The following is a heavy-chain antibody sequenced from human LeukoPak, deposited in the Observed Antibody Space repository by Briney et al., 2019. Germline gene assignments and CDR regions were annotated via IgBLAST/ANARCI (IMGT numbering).Heavy chain of an antibody. CDR3: ARDSITADNSLDY. Sequence: PGGSLRLSCAASGFSFSTYGMHWVRQAPGKGLEWVAVIGKDGRNKNNADAVRGRFTIPRDNSKNTLYLQMDSLRAEDTAVYYCARDSITADNSLDYWGRGTLVTVSS. D-gene: IGHD7-27*01. CDR2: IGKDGRNK. CDR1: GFSFSTYG. V-gene: IGHV3-33*08. J-gene: IGHJ4*02.